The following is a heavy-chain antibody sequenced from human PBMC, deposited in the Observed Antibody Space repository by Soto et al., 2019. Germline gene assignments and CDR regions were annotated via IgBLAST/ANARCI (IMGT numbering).Heavy chain of an antibody. V-gene: IGHV4-59*01. Sequence: SETLSLTCTVSDGAITGYYWSWIPQSPGEGLEWIGYVYNTGSPSYNPSLKSRVTMSVDASTNQFSLILTSVTATDTAVYYCAGERLTGSGYFDYWGQGTLVTVSS. J-gene: IGHJ4*02. CDR1: DGAITGYY. D-gene: IGHD3-22*01. CDR2: VYNTGSP. CDR3: AGERLTGSGYFDY.